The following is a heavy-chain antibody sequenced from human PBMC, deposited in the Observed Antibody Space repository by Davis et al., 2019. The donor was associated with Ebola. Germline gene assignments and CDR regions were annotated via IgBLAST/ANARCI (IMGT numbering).Heavy chain of an antibody. CDR1: GFTFSSYG. CDR3: AGEGYYYDSSGYHKYFQH. D-gene: IGHD3-22*01. CDR2: ISYDGSNK. Sequence: GESLKISCAASGFTFSSYGMHWVRQAPGKGLEWVAVISYDGSNKYYADSVKGRFTISRDNSKNTLYLQMNSLRAEDTAVYYCAGEGYYYDSSGYHKYFQHWGQGTLVTVSS. J-gene: IGHJ1*01. V-gene: IGHV3-30*03.